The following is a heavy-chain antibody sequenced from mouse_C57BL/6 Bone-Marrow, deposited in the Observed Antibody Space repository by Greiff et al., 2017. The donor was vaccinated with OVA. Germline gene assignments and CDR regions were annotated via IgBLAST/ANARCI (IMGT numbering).Heavy chain of an antibody. Sequence: VQLQQSGPELVKPGASVKISCKASGYTFTDYYMNWVKQSHGKSLEWIGDINPNNGGTSYNQKFKGKATLTVDKSSSTAYMELRSLTSEDSAVYYCARTAAQAFFAYWGQGTLVTVSA. CDR2: INPNNGGT. V-gene: IGHV1-26*01. CDR1: GYTFTDYY. D-gene: IGHD3-2*02. CDR3: ARTAAQAFFAY. J-gene: IGHJ3*01.